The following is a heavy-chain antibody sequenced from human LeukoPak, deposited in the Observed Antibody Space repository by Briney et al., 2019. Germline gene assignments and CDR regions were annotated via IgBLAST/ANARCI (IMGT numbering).Heavy chain of an antibody. CDR1: GFTFSSYS. D-gene: IGHD3-3*01. V-gene: IGHV3-48*02. CDR2: IITRGEAT. J-gene: IGHJ3*02. Sequence: GGSMRLSCGASGFTFSSYSMNWVRQAPGKGLEWVSYIITRGEATHYADSVRGRFIISRDNAKSSLYLQMNSLRDEDTAIYYCAREGYDCAFDIWGQGTMATASS. CDR3: AREGYDCAFDI.